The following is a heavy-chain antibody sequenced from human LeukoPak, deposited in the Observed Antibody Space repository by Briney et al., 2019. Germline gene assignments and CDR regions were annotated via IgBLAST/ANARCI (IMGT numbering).Heavy chain of an antibody. CDR3: AKDGYSSGWYYFDY. D-gene: IGHD6-19*01. V-gene: IGHV3-9*01. J-gene: IGHJ4*02. CDR2: ISWNSGSI. CDR1: GFTFDDYA. Sequence: GGSLRLSCAASGFTFDDYAMHWVRQAPGKGLEWVSGISWNSGSIGYADSVKGRFTISRDNAKNSLYLQMNSLRAEDTALYYCAKDGYSSGWYYFDYWGQGTLVTVSS.